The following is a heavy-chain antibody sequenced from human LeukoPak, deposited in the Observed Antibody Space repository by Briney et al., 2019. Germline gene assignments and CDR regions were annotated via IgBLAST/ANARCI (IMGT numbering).Heavy chain of an antibody. D-gene: IGHD6-13*01. CDR3: ARGHRRSWYDPHFDY. J-gene: IGHJ4*02. CDR2: INPNSGGT. V-gene: IGHV1-2*02. Sequence: ASVKVSCKASGYTFTGYYMHWVRQAPGQGLEWMGWINPNSGGTNYAQKFQGRVTMTRDTSISTAYMELSRLRSDDTAVYYCARGHRRSWYDPHFDYWGQGTLVTVSS. CDR1: GYTFTGYY.